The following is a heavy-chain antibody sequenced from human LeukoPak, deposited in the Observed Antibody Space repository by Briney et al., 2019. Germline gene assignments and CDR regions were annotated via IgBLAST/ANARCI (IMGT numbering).Heavy chain of an antibody. CDR3: ARDTDYGDYGVFDY. CDR2: IYYSGST. D-gene: IGHD4-17*01. CDR1: GGSISSGGYY. Sequence: SETLSLTCTVSGGSISSGGYYWSWIRQHPGKGLEWIGYIYYSGSTYYNPSLKSRVTISVDTSKNQFSLKLSSVTAADTAVYYCARDTDYGDYGVFDYWGQGTLVTVSS. J-gene: IGHJ4*02. V-gene: IGHV4-31*03.